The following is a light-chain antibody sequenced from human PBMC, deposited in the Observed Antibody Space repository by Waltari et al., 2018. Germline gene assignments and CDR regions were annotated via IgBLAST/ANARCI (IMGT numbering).Light chain of an antibody. CDR3: QQYNNWPLT. CDR2: GSS. J-gene: IGKJ4*01. Sequence: EIVLTQSPATLSLSPGERAALSCRASQSVSSSLAWYQQKPGQAPRLLIFGSSSRATGIPDRFSGSGSGTDFTLTISSLEPEDFAVYYCQQYNNWPLTFGGGSKVEIK. V-gene: IGKV3-15*01. CDR1: QSVSSS.